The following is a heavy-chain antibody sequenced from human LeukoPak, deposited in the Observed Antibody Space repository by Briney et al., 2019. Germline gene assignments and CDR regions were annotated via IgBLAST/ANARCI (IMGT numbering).Heavy chain of an antibody. D-gene: IGHD3-10*01. CDR3: ARDYYGSGSYYRFPDCY. V-gene: IGHV1-2*02. CDR2: INPNSGGT. J-gene: IGHJ4*02. Sequence: GASVKVSCKASGYTFTGYYMHWVRQAPGQGLEWMGWINPNSGGTNYAQKFQGRVTMTRNTSISTAYMELSRLRSDDTAVYYCARDYYGSGSYYRFPDCYWGQGTLVTVSS. CDR1: GYTFTGYY.